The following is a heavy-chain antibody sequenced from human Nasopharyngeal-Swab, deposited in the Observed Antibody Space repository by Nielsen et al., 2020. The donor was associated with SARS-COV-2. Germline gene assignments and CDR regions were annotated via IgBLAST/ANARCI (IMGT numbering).Heavy chain of an antibody. CDR2: MGYDGSNK. CDR3: ARDNGAIDY. J-gene: IGHJ4*02. D-gene: IGHD2-8*01. Sequence: SCAASGFTFSSYGMHWVRQAPGKGLEWVAVMGYDGSNKYYADSVKGRFTISRDNSKNTLYLQMNSLIAEDTAVYYCARDNGAIDYWGQGTLVTVSS. V-gene: IGHV3-33*01. CDR1: GFTFSSYG.